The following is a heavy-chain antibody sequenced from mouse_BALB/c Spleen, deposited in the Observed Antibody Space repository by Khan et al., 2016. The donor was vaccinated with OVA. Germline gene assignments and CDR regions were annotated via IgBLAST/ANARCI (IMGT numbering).Heavy chain of an antibody. CDR3: ARRNHLGCTFAY. CDR2: ISPGSGDT. V-gene: IGHV1-77*01. J-gene: IGHJ3*01. D-gene: IGHD3-3*01. CDR1: GYTFTDYY. Sequence: QVQLQQSGAELARPGASVKLSCKASGYTFTDYYINWVKQRTGQGLEGIGAISPGSGDTYYNERFKSQATLTADKSSRLAYMPPSSLTSEASAVYCGARRNHLGCTFAYWGPGTLVTVSA.